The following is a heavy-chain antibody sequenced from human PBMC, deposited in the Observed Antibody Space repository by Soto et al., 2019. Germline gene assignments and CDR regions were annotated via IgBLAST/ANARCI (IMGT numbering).Heavy chain of an antibody. CDR2: TIPIVDRA. CDR1: EGTFSPST. D-gene: IGHD6-19*01. V-gene: IGHV1-69*08. CDR3: ARAVAGTSILDS. Sequence: QVRLGHSGAEMKKPGSSVKISCQASEGTFSPSTISWVRQAPGQGLEWMGRTIPIVDRAIYAHNFKGRVTMTADKSTDTVYLEMFSLRSDDTAVYYCARAVAGTSILDSWGQGTLVTVSS. J-gene: IGHJ4*02.